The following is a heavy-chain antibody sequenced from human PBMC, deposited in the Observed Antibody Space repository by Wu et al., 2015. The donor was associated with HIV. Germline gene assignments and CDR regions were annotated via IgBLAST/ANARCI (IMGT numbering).Heavy chain of an antibody. D-gene: IGHD3-22*01. J-gene: IGHJ4*02. CDR2: MNPNSGNT. Sequence: QVQLVQSGAEVKKPGASVKVSCKASGYTFTSYDINWVRQATGQGLEWMGWMNPNSGNTGYAQKFQGRVTITRNTSISTAYMELSSLRSEDTAVYYCAEEGDITMIVVVILFDYVGPGNPGPPSP. V-gene: IGHV1-8*03. CDR3: AEEGDITMIVVVILFDY. CDR1: GYTFTSYD.